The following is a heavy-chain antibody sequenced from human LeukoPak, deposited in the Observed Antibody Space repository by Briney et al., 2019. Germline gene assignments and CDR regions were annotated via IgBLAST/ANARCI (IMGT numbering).Heavy chain of an antibody. V-gene: IGHV4-59*12. D-gene: IGHD7-27*01. CDR2: IYYSGST. CDR1: GGSISSYY. J-gene: IGHJ4*02. Sequence: SETLSLTCTVSGGSISSYYWSWIRQPPGKGLEWIGYIYYSGSTNYNPSLKSRVTISVDTSKNQFSLKPSSVTAADTAVYYCARLWGSSGDYFDYWGQGTLVTVSS. CDR3: ARLWGSSGDYFDY.